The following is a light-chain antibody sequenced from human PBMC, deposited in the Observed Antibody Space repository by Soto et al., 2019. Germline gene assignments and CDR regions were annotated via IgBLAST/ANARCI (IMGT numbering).Light chain of an antibody. J-gene: IGLJ1*01. CDR1: SSDVGGYSY. Sequence: QSALXQPASVSGSPGQSITISCTGTSSDVGGYSYVSWYQQHPGDAPKLMIYHVTNRPSGVSDRFSGSKSGNTASLTISGLQAEDEADYYCSSYTSSTVYIFGTGTRSPS. CDR3: SSYTSSTVYI. CDR2: HVT. V-gene: IGLV2-14*03.